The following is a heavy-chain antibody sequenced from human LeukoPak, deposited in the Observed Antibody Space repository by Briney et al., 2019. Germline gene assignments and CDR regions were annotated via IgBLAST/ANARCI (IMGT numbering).Heavy chain of an antibody. J-gene: IGHJ4*02. CDR2: IYYSGST. CDR1: GGSISSSSYY. D-gene: IGHD3-3*01. V-gene: IGHV4-39*01. CDR3: ARLDLRGFWSGYSNDY. Sequence: SETLSLTCTVSGGSISSSSYYWGWIRQPPGKGLEWIGSIYYSGSTYYNPSLKSRVTISVDTSKNQFSPKLSSVTAADTAVYYCARLDLRGFWSGYSNDYWGQGTLVTVSS.